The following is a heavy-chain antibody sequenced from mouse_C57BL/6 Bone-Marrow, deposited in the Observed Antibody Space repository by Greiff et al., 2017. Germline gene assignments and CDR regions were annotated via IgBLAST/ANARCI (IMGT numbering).Heavy chain of an antibody. V-gene: IGHV1-55*01. CDR3: ARYAVGGFDY. CDR2: IYPGSGST. Sequence: QVQLQQPGPELVKPGASVKMTCKASGYTFTSYWINWVKQRPGKGLEWIGDIYPGSGSTNYNEKFKSKATLTVDTSSSTAYMQLSSLTAEDSAVYYCARYAVGGFDYWGQGTTLTVSA. D-gene: IGHD1-1*01. J-gene: IGHJ2*01. CDR1: GYTFTSYW.